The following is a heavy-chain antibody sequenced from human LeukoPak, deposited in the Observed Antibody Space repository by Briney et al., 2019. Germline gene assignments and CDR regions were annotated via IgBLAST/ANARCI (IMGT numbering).Heavy chain of an antibody. J-gene: IGHJ4*02. CDR2: ISTQSGNT. D-gene: IGHD4-17*01. CDR1: GYTLTSYG. CDR3: ARGAYGDK. V-gene: IGHV1-18*01. Sequence: ASVTVSCKASGYTLTSYGINWMRQAPGQGLEWMGWISTQSGNTNYAQKVQGRLTLTTDRSTNTAYMELRSLRSDDTAVYYCARGAYGDKWGQGTMVTVSS.